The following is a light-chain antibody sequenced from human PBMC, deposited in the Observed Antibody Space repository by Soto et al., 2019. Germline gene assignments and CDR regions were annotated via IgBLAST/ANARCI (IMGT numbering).Light chain of an antibody. CDR2: KAS. CDR3: QRYSGYST. V-gene: IGKV1-5*03. Sequence: DIQMTQSPSTLSASVGDTVTITCRASQSISSWLAWYQQKPGKAPKLLISKASSLESGVPSRFSGSGSGTEFPLTISSLQPDDFATYHGQRYSGYSTFGQGTKLEIK. CDR1: QSISSW. J-gene: IGKJ2*01.